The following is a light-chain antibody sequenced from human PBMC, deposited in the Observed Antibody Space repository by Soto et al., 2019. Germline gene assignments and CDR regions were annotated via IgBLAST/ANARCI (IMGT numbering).Light chain of an antibody. CDR1: SSEVGYYNY. V-gene: IGLV2-14*01. J-gene: IGLJ2*01. CDR3: SSYTSSSTLVV. CDR2: EVS. Sequence: QSALTQPVSVSGSPGQSITISCTGTSSEVGYYNYVSWYQQHPGKAPKLMIYEVSNRPSGVSYRFSGSKSGNTASLTISGLQTEDEADYYCSSYTSSSTLVVFGGGTKLTVL.